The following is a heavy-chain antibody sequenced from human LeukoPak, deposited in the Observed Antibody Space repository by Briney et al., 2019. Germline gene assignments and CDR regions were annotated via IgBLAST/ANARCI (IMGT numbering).Heavy chain of an antibody. CDR2: IYYSGST. CDR3: ARIKKVDTSVDY. V-gene: IGHV4-39*01. Sequence: SETLSLTRTVSSGSISISSYYCGWIRQPPGKGLEWIGSIYYSGSTYYNPSLKSRVSISKDASKNQVSLKVSSVTAADTAVYYCARIKKVDTSVDYWGQGTLVTVSS. J-gene: IGHJ4*02. CDR1: SGSISISSYY. D-gene: IGHD5-18*01.